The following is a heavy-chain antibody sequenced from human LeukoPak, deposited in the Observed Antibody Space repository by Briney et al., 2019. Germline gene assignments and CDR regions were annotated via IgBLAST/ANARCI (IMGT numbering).Heavy chain of an antibody. CDR2: INHSGST. Sequence: SETLSLTCAVYGGSFSGYYWSWIRQPPGKGLEWIGEINHSGSTNYNPSLKSRVTISVDTSKNQFSLKLSSVTAADTAVYYCARDRIAVALFDPWGQGTLVTVSS. CDR3: ARDRIAVALFDP. D-gene: IGHD6-19*01. J-gene: IGHJ5*02. CDR1: GGSFSGYY. V-gene: IGHV4-34*01.